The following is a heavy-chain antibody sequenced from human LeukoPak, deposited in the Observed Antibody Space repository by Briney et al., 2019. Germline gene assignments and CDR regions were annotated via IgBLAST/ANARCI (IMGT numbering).Heavy chain of an antibody. CDR3: ARTPLTYYGPVNSYFDY. CDR1: GGSISSGGYY. D-gene: IGHD3-10*01. CDR2: IYYSGST. Sequence: SETLSLTCTVSGGSISSGGYYWSWIRQHPGKGLEWIGYIYYSGSTYYNPSLRSRVTISVDTSKNQFSLKLSSVTAADTAVYYCARTPLTYYGPVNSYFDYWGQGTLVTVSS. V-gene: IGHV4-31*03. J-gene: IGHJ4*02.